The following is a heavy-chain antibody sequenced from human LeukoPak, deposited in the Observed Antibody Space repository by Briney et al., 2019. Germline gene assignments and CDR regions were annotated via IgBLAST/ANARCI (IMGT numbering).Heavy chain of an antibody. Sequence: ASVKVSCKASGYTFTSYDINWVRQATGQGLEWMGWMNPNSGNTGYAQKFQGRVTMTRNTSISTAYMELSSLRSEDTAVYYCARTYGDYPAWYYYYGMDVWGQGTMVTVSS. CDR3: ARTYGDYPAWYYYYGMDV. J-gene: IGHJ6*02. D-gene: IGHD4-17*01. V-gene: IGHV1-8*01. CDR1: GYTFTSYD. CDR2: MNPNSGNT.